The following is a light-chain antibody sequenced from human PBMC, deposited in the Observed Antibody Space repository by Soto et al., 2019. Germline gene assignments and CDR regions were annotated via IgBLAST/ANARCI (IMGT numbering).Light chain of an antibody. J-gene: IGLJ1*01. CDR2: DVT. CDR1: SSDVGGYNY. CDR3: SSYTSSSTLEV. Sequence: QSVLTQPASVSGSPGQSITISCTGTSSDVGGYNYVSWYQQHPGKAPKLIIYDVTNRPSGVSNRFSGSKSGNTASLTISGLHAEDEADYYCSSYTSSSTLEVFGTGTKVTVL. V-gene: IGLV2-14*01.